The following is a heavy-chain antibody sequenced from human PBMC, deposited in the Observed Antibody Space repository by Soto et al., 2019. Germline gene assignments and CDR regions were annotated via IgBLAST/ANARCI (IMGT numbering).Heavy chain of an antibody. D-gene: IGHD3-22*01. Sequence: SGPTLVNPTQTLTLTCTFCGFSLSTSGMCVSWIRQPPGKALEWLARIDWDDDKYYSTSLKTRLTISKDTSKNQVVLTMTNMDPVDTATYYCARATYYYDSSGYASIYFDYWGQGTLVTVS. CDR1: GFSLSTSGMC. V-gene: IGHV2-70*11. J-gene: IGHJ4*02. CDR2: IDWDDDK. CDR3: ARATYYYDSSGYASIYFDY.